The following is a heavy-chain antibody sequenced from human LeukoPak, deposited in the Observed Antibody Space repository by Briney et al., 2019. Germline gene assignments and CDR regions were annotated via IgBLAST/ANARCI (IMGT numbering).Heavy chain of an antibody. CDR3: ARGKLYYYGMDV. CDR2: IKRDGSEK. Sequence: GGSLRLSCAASGFTFSSYWMSWVRQAPGNGLEWVANIKRDGSEKYYVDSVKGRFTISRDIAKNSLYLQMDSLRAEDTAVYYCARGKLYYYGMDVWGQGTTVTVSS. J-gene: IGHJ6*02. V-gene: IGHV3-7*01. CDR1: GFTFSSYW.